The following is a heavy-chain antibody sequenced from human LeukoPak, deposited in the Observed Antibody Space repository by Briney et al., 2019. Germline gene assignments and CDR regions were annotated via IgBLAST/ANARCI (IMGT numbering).Heavy chain of an antibody. CDR1: GGSFSGYY. V-gene: IGHV4-34*01. CDR3: ARGGLELPWPPYYYYYGMDV. CDR2: INHSGST. Sequence: SETLSLTCAVYGGSFSGYYWSWIRQPPGKGLEWIGEINHSGSTNYNPSLKSRVTISVDTSKNQFSLKLSSVTAADTAVYYCARGGLELPWPPYYYYYGMDVWGQGTTVTASS. D-gene: IGHD1-7*01. J-gene: IGHJ6*02.